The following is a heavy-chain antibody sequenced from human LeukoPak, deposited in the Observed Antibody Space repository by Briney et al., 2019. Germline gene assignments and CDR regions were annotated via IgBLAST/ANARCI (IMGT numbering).Heavy chain of an antibody. D-gene: IGHD6-6*01. CDR2: INHSGST. J-gene: IGHJ5*02. CDR1: GGSFSGYY. V-gene: IGHV4-34*01. CDR3: ARGLAARSNWFDP. Sequence: SETLSLTCAVYGGSFSGYYWSWIRQPPGKGLEWIGEINHSGSTNYNPSLKSRVTVSVDTSKNQFSLKLSSVTAADTAVYYCARGLAARSNWFDPWGQGTLVTVSS.